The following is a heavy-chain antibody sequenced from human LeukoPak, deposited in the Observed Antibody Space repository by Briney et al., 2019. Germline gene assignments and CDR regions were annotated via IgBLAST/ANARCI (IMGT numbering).Heavy chain of an antibody. CDR3: ARGVIAAGGNDSDY. Sequence: SETLSLTCSVSGDSISYFYWSWIRQAAGKGLEWIGRISGSGSTDYNASLKSRVTMSVDTSKNQLSLKVISVTAADTAVYYCARGVIAAGGNDSDYWGQGTLVTVSS. CDR1: GDSISYFY. V-gene: IGHV4-4*07. D-gene: IGHD6-13*01. J-gene: IGHJ4*02. CDR2: ISGSGST.